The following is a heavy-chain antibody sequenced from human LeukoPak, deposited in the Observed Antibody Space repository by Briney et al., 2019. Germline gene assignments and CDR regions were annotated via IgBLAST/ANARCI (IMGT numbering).Heavy chain of an antibody. Sequence: GESLKISCKGSGYSFTSYWIGWVRQMPGKGLEWRGIIYPGDSDTRYSPSFKGQVTISADKSISTAYLQWSSLKASDTAMYYCARQVSSSWYLKPPYFDYWGQGTLVTVSS. J-gene: IGHJ4*02. V-gene: IGHV5-51*01. D-gene: IGHD6-13*01. CDR2: IYPGDSDT. CDR1: GYSFTSYW. CDR3: ARQVSSSWYLKPPYFDY.